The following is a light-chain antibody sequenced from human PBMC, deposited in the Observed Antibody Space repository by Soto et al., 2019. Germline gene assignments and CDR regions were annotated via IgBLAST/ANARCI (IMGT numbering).Light chain of an antibody. CDR3: QQYGSSPRT. V-gene: IGKV3-20*01. CDR1: QTVRNNY. CDR2: DAS. Sequence: EFVLTQSPGTLSLSPGERATLSCRASQTVRNNYLAWYQQKPGQAPRLLIYDASSRATGIPDRFSGGGSGTDVTLTISRLEPEDFAVYYCQQYGSSPRTFGQGTKVDIK. J-gene: IGKJ1*01.